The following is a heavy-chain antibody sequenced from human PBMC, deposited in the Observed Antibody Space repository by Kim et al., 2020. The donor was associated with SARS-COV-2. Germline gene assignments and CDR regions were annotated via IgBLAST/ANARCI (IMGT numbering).Heavy chain of an antibody. V-gene: IGHV3-33*01. J-gene: IGHJ6*03. D-gene: IGHD6-13*01. Sequence: GGSLRLSCVASGFTFSSYGMHWVRQAPGKGLEWVAVIWYDGSNKYYADSVKGRFTISRDNSKNTLYLQMNSLRAGDTAVYYCAREVAAADYYYMDVWGKGTTVTVSS. CDR1: GFTFSSYG. CDR2: IWYDGSNK. CDR3: AREVAAADYYYMDV.